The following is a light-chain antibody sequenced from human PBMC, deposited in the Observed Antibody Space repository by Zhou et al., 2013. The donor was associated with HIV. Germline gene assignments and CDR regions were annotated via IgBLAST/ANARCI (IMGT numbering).Light chain of an antibody. J-gene: IGKJ3*01. CDR3: QQYGSF. Sequence: EIVLTQSPGTLSLSPGERATLSCRASQSVSSNYLAWYQQKPGQAPRLLIYGASIRATGIPDRFSGSESGTDFTLTISRLEPEDFAVYFCQQYGSFFGPGTKVDIK. CDR1: QSVSSNY. V-gene: IGKV3-20*01. CDR2: GAS.